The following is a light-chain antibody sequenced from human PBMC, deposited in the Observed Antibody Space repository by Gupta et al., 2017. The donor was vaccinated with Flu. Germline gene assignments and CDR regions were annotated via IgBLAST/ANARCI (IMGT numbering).Light chain of an antibody. CDR1: QSVGTY. CDR3: QKRSNWPPYT. Sequence: EIVLTQSPATLYLSPGERATLSCRASQSVGTYLAWYQQKPGQTPRLLIYDASNRATGIPARFSGSESGTDFTLTISSLEPEDFAVYYCQKRSNWPPYTFGQGTRLEI. J-gene: IGKJ2*01. V-gene: IGKV3-11*01. CDR2: DAS.